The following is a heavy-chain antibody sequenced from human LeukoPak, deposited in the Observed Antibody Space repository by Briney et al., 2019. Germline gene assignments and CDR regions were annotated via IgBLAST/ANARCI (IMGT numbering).Heavy chain of an antibody. J-gene: IGHJ6*02. V-gene: IGHV1-18*01. CDR2: ISGHNGNT. Sequence: ASVKVSCKASGYMFTSYDISWVRQAPGQGLEWMGWISGHNGNTNYAQKLQGRVTMTTDTSTSTAHMELRSLRSDDTAVYYCARVVVVPGTTQYYYYGLDVWGQGATVIVS. CDR1: GYMFTSYD. D-gene: IGHD2-2*01. CDR3: ARVVVVPGTTQYYYYGLDV.